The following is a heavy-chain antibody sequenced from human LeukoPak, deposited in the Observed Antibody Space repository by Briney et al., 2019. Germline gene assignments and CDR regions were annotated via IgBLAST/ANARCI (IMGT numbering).Heavy chain of an antibody. Sequence: SETLSLTCTVSGGSISTYYWSWIRQPPGKGLEWIGYIFYSGSTNYNPSPKSRVTISLDTSKSQFSLKLSSVTAADTAVYYCARLTTVTTFFIDYWGQGTLVTVSS. V-gene: IGHV4-59*01. CDR3: ARLTTVTTFFIDY. CDR2: IFYSGST. J-gene: IGHJ4*02. CDR1: GGSISTYY. D-gene: IGHD4-17*01.